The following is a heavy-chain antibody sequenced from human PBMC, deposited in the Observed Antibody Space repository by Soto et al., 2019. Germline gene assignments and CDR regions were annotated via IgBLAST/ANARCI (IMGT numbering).Heavy chain of an antibody. J-gene: IGHJ3*02. CDR2: INPNSGGT. D-gene: IGHD3-10*01. CDR3: ARDIYPITMVRGVTAFDI. V-gene: IGHV1-2*04. Sequence: ASVKVSCKASGYTFTGYYMHWVRQAPGQGLEWMGWINPNSGGTNYAQKFQGWVTMTRDTSISTAYMELSRLRSDDTAVYYCARDIYPITMVRGVTAFDIWGQGTMVTVSS. CDR1: GYTFTGYY.